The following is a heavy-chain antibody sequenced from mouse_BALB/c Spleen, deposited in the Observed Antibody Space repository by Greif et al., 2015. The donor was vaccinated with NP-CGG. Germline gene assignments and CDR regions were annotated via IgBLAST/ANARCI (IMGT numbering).Heavy chain of an antibody. CDR2: IYPGDGDT. Sequence: QVQLQQSGPELVKPGASVKISCKASGYAFSSSWMNWVKQRPGQGLEWIGRIYPGDGDTNYNGKFKGKATLTADKSSSTAYMQLSSLTSVDSAVYFCATGMYYAMDYWGQGTSVTVSS. D-gene: IGHD1-1*02. CDR1: GYAFSSSW. J-gene: IGHJ4*01. V-gene: IGHV1-82*01. CDR3: ATGMYYAMDY.